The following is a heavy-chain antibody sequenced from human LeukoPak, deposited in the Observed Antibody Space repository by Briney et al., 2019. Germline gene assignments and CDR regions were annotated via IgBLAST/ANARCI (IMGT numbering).Heavy chain of an antibody. CDR1: GFTFSSYS. Sequence: GGSLRLSCAASGFTFSSYSMNWVRQAPGKGLEWVSFISSSNNYIYYADSVKGRFTISRDNAKDSLYLQMNSLRAEDTAVYCATQQGGNPAYWGQGTLVTVSS. D-gene: IGHD1-14*01. J-gene: IGHJ4*02. CDR2: ISSSNNYI. CDR3: TQQGGNPAY. V-gene: IGHV3-21*01.